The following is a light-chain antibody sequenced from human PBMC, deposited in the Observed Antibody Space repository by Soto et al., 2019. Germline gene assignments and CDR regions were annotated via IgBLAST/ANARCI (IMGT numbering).Light chain of an antibody. CDR2: DNN. CDR1: SSNIGAGSD. V-gene: IGLV1-40*01. Sequence: QPVLTQPPSVSGAPGQTVTISCTGSSSNIGAGSDVHWYQQLPGTAPKLLIYDNNDRPSGVPDRFSGSKFVISASLAITGLKAEDEADYYCQSYDSGLSGSVFGGGTQLTVL. J-gene: IGLJ7*01. CDR3: QSYDSGLSGSV.